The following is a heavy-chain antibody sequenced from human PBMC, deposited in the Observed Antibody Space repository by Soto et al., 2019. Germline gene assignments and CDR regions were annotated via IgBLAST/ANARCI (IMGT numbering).Heavy chain of an antibody. CDR3: ERDGKWCLYSY. CDR2: IYYSGST. CDR1: GGSISSGGYY. D-gene: IGHD2-21*01. J-gene: IGHJ4*02. V-gene: IGHV4-31*03. Sequence: QVQLQESGPGLVKPSQTLSLTCTVSGGSISSGGYYWSLIRQHPGKGMKWIGYIYYSGSTYYNPSLMSRVTLSVETSKSNFSLKLSSVIAAHTAVYYCERDGKWCLYSYWGQGTLVTGSS.